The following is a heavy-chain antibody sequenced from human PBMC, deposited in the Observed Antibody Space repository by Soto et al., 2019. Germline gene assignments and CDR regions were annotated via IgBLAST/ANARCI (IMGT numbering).Heavy chain of an antibody. CDR2: IYHSGNT. D-gene: IGHD3-9*01. CDR1: GGSISSYY. J-gene: IGHJ3*02. CDR3: ARSILTMGAYASDI. V-gene: IGHV4-59*01. Sequence: QVQLQESGPGLVKPSETLSLTCTVSGGSISSYYWTWIRQPPGKGLEWIGYIYHSGNTNYNPSLKSRVTISVDTSKNQFSLKLSSVTAADTAVYYCARSILTMGAYASDIWGQGTMVTVSS.